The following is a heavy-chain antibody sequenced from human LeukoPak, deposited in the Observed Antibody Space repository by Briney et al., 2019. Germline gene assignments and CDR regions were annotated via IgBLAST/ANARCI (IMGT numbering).Heavy chain of an antibody. J-gene: IGHJ4*02. V-gene: IGHV3-21*01. CDR2: ISSSSSYI. Sequence: GGSLGLSCAASGFTFSSYSMNWVRQAPGKGLEWVSSISSSSSYIYYADSVKGRFTISRDNAKNSLYLQMNSLRAEDTAVYYCARDSEKFIESPAAPFDYWGQGTLVTVSS. CDR1: GFTFSSYS. CDR3: ARDSEKFIESPAAPFDY.